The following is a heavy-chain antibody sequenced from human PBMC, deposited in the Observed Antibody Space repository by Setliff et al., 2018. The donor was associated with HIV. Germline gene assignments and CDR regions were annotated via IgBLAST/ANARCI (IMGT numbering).Heavy chain of an antibody. J-gene: IGHJ6*03. CDR3: ARVPVSSYYYYMDV. V-gene: IGHV1-18*01. Sequence: GASVKVSCKASGYIFINYHITWVRQAPGQGLEWVGSISASGVNTNYTQGRVTMTTDTSTSTAYMELRSLRSDDSAVYYCARVPVSSYYYYMDVWGKGTTVTVSS. D-gene: IGHD6-13*01. CDR1: GYIFINYH. CDR2: ISASGVNT.